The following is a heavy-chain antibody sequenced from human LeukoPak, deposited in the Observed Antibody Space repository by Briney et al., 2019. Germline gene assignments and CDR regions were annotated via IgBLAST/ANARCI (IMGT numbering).Heavy chain of an antibody. D-gene: IGHD1-26*01. CDR2: IYYSGST. CDR1: GGSVSSGSYY. Sequence: SETLSLTCTVSGGSVSSGSYYWSWIRQPPGKGLEWVGYIYYSGSTNYNPSLKSRVTISVDTSKNQFSLKLSSVTAADTAVYYCARDRKSYGTYYYYGMDVWGQGTTVTVSS. V-gene: IGHV4-61*01. CDR3: ARDRKSYGTYYYYGMDV. J-gene: IGHJ6*02.